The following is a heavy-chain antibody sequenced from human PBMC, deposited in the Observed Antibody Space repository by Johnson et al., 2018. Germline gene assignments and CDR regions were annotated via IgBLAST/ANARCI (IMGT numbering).Heavy chain of an antibody. D-gene: IGHD6-19*01. CDR3: SKEAYSSSFGYFYFGMDV. Sequence: QVQLVQSGGGFVQPGGSLRLSCAASGFTFSYYDMHWVRQAPGKGLEWVALISYDGNNKYYVDSLKGRFTISRDESKNTLYLQMNSLRAEGTAVYFCSKEAYSSSFGYFYFGMDVWGQGTTVTVSS. J-gene: IGHJ6*02. CDR2: ISYDGNNK. CDR1: GFTFSYYD. V-gene: IGHV3-30*18.